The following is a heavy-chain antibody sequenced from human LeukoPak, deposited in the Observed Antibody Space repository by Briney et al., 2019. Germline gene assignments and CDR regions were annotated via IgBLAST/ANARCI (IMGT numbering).Heavy chain of an antibody. D-gene: IGHD6-13*01. Sequence: GGSLRLSCAASGFTFSSYAMSWVRQAPGKGLEWVSAISGSGGVTYYADSVKGRFTISRDNAKNSLYLQMNSLRAEDTAVYYCARDCLRGYSSSIDAFDIWGQGTMVTVSS. CDR3: ARDCLRGYSSSIDAFDI. CDR2: ISGSGGVT. CDR1: GFTFSSYA. J-gene: IGHJ3*02. V-gene: IGHV3-23*01.